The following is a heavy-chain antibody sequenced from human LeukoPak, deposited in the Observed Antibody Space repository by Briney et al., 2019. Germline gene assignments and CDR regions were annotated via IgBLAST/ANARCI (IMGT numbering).Heavy chain of an antibody. J-gene: IGHJ4*02. CDR2: LSGSGGST. Sequence: GGSLRLSCAASGFTFSIYAMSWVRQAPGKGLEWVSALSGSGGSTYYADSVKGRFTISKDNSKNTLFLQINSLRAEDTAVYYCAKDAAKEYDILTGYLGYYFDYWGQGTLVTVSS. D-gene: IGHD3-9*01. CDR3: AKDAAKEYDILTGYLGYYFDY. CDR1: GFTFSIYA. V-gene: IGHV3-23*01.